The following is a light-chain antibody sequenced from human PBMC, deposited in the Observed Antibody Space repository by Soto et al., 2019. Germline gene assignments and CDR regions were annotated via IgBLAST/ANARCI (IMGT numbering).Light chain of an antibody. CDR3: SSYTTSYFYV. Sequence: QSALTQPASVSGSPGQSITISCTGSGRDIGAYDYVSWDQQHPGKAPKLLIYGVKNRPSGVSYRFSASKSAFTASLTISGLQAEDEAHYYCSSYTTSYFYVFGPGTKLTVL. CDR1: GRDIGAYDY. CDR2: GVK. J-gene: IGLJ1*01. V-gene: IGLV2-14*01.